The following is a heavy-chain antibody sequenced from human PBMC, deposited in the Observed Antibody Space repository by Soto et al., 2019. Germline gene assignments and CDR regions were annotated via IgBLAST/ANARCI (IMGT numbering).Heavy chain of an antibody. CDR1: GGTLGSYA. D-gene: IGHD2-2*01. V-gene: IGHV1-69*01. CDR3: ARSQGSSTSLEIYYYYYYGMDV. CDR2: IIPSSGTA. J-gene: IGHJ6*02. Sequence: QVQLVQSGAEVKKPGSSVKVSCKASGGTLGSYAISWVRQAPGQGLEWMGGIIPSSGTANYAKKFKGRVTIAADESTSTAYMDLSSLRSEDTAVYYCARSQGSSTSLEIYYYYYYGMDVCGQGTTVTASS.